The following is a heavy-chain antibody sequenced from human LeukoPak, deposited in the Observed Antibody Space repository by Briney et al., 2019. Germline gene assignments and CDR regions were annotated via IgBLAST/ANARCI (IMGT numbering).Heavy chain of an antibody. CDR1: GYTFTGYY. J-gene: IGHJ4*02. CDR3: ARDPLGYSYGYFYDY. D-gene: IGHD5-18*01. Sequence: ASVKVSCKASGYTFTGYYMHWVRQAPGQGLEWMGWINPNSGGTNYAQKFQGRVTMTRDTSISTAYMELSRLRSDDTAVYYCARDPLGYSYGYFYDYWGQGTLVTVSS. V-gene: IGHV1-2*02. CDR2: INPNSGGT.